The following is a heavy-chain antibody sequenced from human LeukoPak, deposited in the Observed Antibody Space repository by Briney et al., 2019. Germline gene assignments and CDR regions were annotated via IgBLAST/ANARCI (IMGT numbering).Heavy chain of an antibody. CDR2: IYYTGSA. J-gene: IGHJ4*02. V-gene: IGHV4-59*01. Sequence: SETLSLTCTVSGGFISSYYWSWVRQPPGKGLEWIGYIYYTGSANYNPSLKSRVTISVDTSKNQFSLKLSSVTAADTAVYYCARVGTRVGATFVDYWGQGTLVTVSS. CDR3: ARVGTRVGATFVDY. CDR1: GGFISSYY. D-gene: IGHD1-26*01.